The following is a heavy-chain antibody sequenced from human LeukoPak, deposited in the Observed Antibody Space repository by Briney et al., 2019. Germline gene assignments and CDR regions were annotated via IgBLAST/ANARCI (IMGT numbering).Heavy chain of an antibody. CDR3: ARGLLLHSDDYGDYEGEWLDAFDI. J-gene: IGHJ3*02. Sequence: PSETLSLTCTVSGGSISSGGYYWSWIRQPPGKGLEWIGEINHSGSTNYNPSLKSRVTISVDTSKNQFSLKLSSVTAADTAVYYCARGLLLHSDDYGDYEGEWLDAFDIWGQGTMVTVSS. CDR1: GGSISSGGYY. V-gene: IGHV4-39*07. D-gene: IGHD4-17*01. CDR2: INHSGST.